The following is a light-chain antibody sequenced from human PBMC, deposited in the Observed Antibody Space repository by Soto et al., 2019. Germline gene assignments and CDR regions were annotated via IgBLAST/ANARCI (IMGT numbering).Light chain of an antibody. CDR3: HHLNGYPIT. J-gene: IGKJ5*01. V-gene: IGKV1-9*01. CDR2: EVS. Sequence: IQLTQFPSSLSASVGDRVTITCRASQGVSSHLAWHQQKPGKAPKLLIYEVSTLQSGVPSRFSGSVSGTDFTLTISSLLPEDFATYYCHHLNGYPITFGQGTRLEIK. CDR1: QGVSSH.